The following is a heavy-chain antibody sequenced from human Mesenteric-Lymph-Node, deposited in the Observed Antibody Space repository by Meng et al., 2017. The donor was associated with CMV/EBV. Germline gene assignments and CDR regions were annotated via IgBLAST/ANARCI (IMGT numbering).Heavy chain of an antibody. CDR3: AREGATYYYGSGSYQLDH. D-gene: IGHD3-10*01. CDR2: INAGNGNT. Sequence: FNSYPIHWGRQAPGQRLEWMGWINAGNGNTKYSQKFQGRVTITRDTSASTAYMELSSLRSEDTAVYYCAREGATYYYGSGSYQLDHWGQGTLVTVSS. J-gene: IGHJ4*02. CDR1: FNSYP. V-gene: IGHV1-3*01.